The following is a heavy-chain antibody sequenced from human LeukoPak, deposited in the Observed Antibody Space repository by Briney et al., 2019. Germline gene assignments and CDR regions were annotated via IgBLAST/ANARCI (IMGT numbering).Heavy chain of an antibody. V-gene: IGHV3-48*03. Sequence: PGGSLRLSCAASGFTFSSYEMNWVRQAPGKGLEWVSYISSSGSTIYYADSVKGRFTISRDNSKTTLYLQMNSLRAEDTAVYYCAKGLYDFWSGYYIYYYYYGMDVWGQGTTVTVSS. D-gene: IGHD3-3*01. CDR3: AKGLYDFWSGYYIYYYYYGMDV. J-gene: IGHJ6*02. CDR2: ISSSGSTI. CDR1: GFTFSSYE.